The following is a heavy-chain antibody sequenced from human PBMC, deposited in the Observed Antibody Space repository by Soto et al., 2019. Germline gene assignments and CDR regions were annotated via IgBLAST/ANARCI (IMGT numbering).Heavy chain of an antibody. CDR3: TTDRDYGDYYYYYGMDV. CDR1: GFTFSNAW. CDR2: IKSKTDGGTT. D-gene: IGHD4-17*01. V-gene: IGHV3-15*07. J-gene: IGHJ6*02. Sequence: GGSLRLSCAASGFTFSNAWMNWVRQAPGKGLEWVGRIKSKTDGGTTDYAAPVKGRFTISRDDSKNTLYLQMNSLKTEDTAMYYCTTDRDYGDYYYYYGMDVWGQGTTVTVSS.